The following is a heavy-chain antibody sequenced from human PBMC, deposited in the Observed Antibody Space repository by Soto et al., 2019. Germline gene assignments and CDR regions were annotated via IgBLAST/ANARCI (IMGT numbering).Heavy chain of an antibody. CDR3: ARASDGDYVDY. Sequence: GGSLRLSCAASGFTFSSYWMSWVRQAPGKGLEWVSYISSSSSTIYYADSVKGRFTISRDNAKNSLYLQMNSLRAEDTAVYYCARASDGDYVDYWGQGTLVTVSS. CDR2: ISSSSSTI. CDR1: GFTFSSYW. V-gene: IGHV3-48*01. J-gene: IGHJ4*02. D-gene: IGHD4-17*01.